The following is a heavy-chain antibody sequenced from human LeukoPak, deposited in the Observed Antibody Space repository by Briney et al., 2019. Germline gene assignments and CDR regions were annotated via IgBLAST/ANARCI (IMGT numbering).Heavy chain of an antibody. V-gene: IGHV4-39*07. CDR2: IYYRGST. D-gene: IGHD6-19*01. J-gene: IGHJ6*03. CDR1: GGSISSSSYY. CDR3: ARVAGDRIYYYYYYMDV. Sequence: SETLSLTCTVSGGSISSSSYYWGWIRQPPGKGLEWIGSIYYRGSTYYNPSLKSRVTISVDTSKNQFSLKLSSVTAADTAVYYCARVAGDRIYYYYYYMDVWGKGTTVTVSS.